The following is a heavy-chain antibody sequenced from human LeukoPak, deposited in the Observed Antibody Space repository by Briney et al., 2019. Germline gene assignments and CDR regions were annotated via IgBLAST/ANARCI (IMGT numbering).Heavy chain of an antibody. Sequence: GGSLRLSCAASGFTFSSYWMSWVRQAPGKGLEWVANIKQDGSEKYYVDSVKGRFTISRDNAKNSLYLQMNSLRAEDTAVYYCARYYDFWSGYYREYNWFDPWGQGTLVTVSS. D-gene: IGHD3-3*01. CDR2: IKQDGSEK. V-gene: IGHV3-7*01. J-gene: IGHJ5*02. CDR3: ARYYDFWSGYYREYNWFDP. CDR1: GFTFSSYW.